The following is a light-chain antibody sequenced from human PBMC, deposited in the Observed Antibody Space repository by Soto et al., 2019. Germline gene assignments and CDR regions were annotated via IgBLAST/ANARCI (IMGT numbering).Light chain of an antibody. J-gene: IGKJ3*01. CDR2: LGS. CDR3: MQSLNKLT. Sequence: DIVMTQSPLSLPVTPGEPASISCRSSQSLLYDNGYNYVEWYLQKPGQSPQLLIYLGSYRASGVPDRFSGSGSGTDFTLTISSVEAEDFGVYYCMQSLNKLTFGPGTKVDVK. V-gene: IGKV2-28*01. CDR1: QSLLYDNGYNY.